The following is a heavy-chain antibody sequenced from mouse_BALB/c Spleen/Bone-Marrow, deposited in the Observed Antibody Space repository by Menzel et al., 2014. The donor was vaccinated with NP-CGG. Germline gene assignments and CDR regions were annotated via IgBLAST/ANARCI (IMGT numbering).Heavy chain of an antibody. CDR2: IDTSDSYT. CDR1: GYTFTDYW. V-gene: IGHV1-69*01. J-gene: IGHJ2*01. CDR3: ARTGYDYYFDY. D-gene: IGHD2-4*01. Sequence: VQVVESGAEFVMPGASVKMSCKASGYTFTDYWMHWVKQRPGQGLEWIGAIDTSDSYTSYNQKFKGKATLTVDESSSTAYMQLSSLTSEDSAVYYCARTGYDYYFDYWGQGTTLTVSS.